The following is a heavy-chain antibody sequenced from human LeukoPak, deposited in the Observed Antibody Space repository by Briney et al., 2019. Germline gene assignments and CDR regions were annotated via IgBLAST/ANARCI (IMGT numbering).Heavy chain of an antibody. CDR3: ARGAPVTNFDY. J-gene: IGHJ4*02. Sequence: KPSETLSLTCAVYGGSFSGYYWSWIRQPPGKGLEWIGEINHSGSTNYNPSLKSRVTISVDTSKNQFSLKLSSVTAADTAVYYCARGAPVTNFDYWGQGTLVTVSS. CDR1: GGSFSGYY. CDR2: INHSGST. V-gene: IGHV4-34*01. D-gene: IGHD4-17*01.